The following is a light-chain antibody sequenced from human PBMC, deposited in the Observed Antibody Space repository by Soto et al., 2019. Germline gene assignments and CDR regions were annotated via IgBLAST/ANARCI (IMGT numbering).Light chain of an antibody. CDR2: GAS. CDR3: QQYNNWPIT. Sequence: EVVMTQSPATLSVSPGERATLSCRASQSVGSNLAWYQQKPGQPPRLLIYGASSRATGVPARFSGSGSQTQFTLSIGSLQSEDFAFYYCQQYNNWPITFGQGTRLEIK. J-gene: IGKJ5*01. V-gene: IGKV3D-15*01. CDR1: QSVGSN.